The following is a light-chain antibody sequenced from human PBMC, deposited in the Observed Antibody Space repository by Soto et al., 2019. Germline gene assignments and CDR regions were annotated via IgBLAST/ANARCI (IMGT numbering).Light chain of an antibody. J-gene: IGKJ2*01. CDR2: KAS. Sequence: DIKMTQSPSTLSASVGDRVTITCRASQSIRSWLAWYQQKPGKAPKLLIYKASSLESGVPSRFSDSGSGTEFTLTISSLQPDDFASYYCHQYDSYPYTFGQGTTLEIK. CDR3: HQYDSYPYT. CDR1: QSIRSW. V-gene: IGKV1-5*03.